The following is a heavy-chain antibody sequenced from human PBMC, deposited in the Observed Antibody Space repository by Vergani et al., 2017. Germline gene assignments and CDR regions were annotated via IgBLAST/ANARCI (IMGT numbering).Heavy chain of an antibody. J-gene: IGHJ6*02. CDR1: GYSFTSYW. Sequence: EVQLVQSGAEVKKPGESLKISCKGSGYSFTSYWIGWVRQMPGKGLEWMGIIYPGDSDTRYSPSFQGQVTISADKSISTAYLQWSSLKASDTAMYYCARDRLGAGGYSYGRRDPRPYYYYGMDVWGQGTTVTVSS. V-gene: IGHV5-51*03. CDR3: ARDRLGAGGYSYGRRDPRPYYYYGMDV. CDR2: IYPGDSDT. D-gene: IGHD5-18*01.